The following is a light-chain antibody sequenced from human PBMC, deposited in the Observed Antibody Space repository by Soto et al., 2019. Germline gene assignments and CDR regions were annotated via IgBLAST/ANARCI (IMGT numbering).Light chain of an antibody. CDR3: QQYGSSPRT. Sequence: EIVLTQSPGTLSLSPGERATLSCRASQSVCSNFLAWYQQKPGQAPRLLIYGASNRATGFPDRFSGSGSGTDFTLTITRLEPEDFAVYFCQQYGSSPRTFGQGTKVDIK. CDR1: QSVCSNF. CDR2: GAS. V-gene: IGKV3-20*01. J-gene: IGKJ1*01.